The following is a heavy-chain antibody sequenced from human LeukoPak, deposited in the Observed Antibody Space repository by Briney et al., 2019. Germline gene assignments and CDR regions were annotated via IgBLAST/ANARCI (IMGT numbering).Heavy chain of an antibody. CDR1: GGSISSGGYY. CDR2: IYYSGST. J-gene: IGHJ4*02. D-gene: IGHD1-26*01. Sequence: SETLSLTCTVSGGSISSGGYYWSCLRQHPGKGLEWIGYIYYSGSTYYNPSLKSRVTISVDTSKNQFSQKLSSVTAADTAVYYCARASGSYRLIDYWGQGTLVTVSS. CDR3: ARASGSYRLIDY. V-gene: IGHV4-31*03.